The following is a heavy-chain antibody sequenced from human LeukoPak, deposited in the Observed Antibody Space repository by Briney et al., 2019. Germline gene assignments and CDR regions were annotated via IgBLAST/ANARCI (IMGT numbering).Heavy chain of an antibody. CDR3: ARAGWYQLLYYMDV. J-gene: IGHJ6*03. V-gene: IGHV4-59*01. CDR2: IYYSGST. D-gene: IGHD2-2*01. CDR1: GGSISSYY. Sequence: SETLSLTCTVSGGSISSYYWSWIRQPPGKGLEGIGYIYYSGSTNYNPSLTSRVTISVDTSKNQFSLKLSSVTAADTAVYYCARAGWYQLLYYMDVWGKGTTVTVSS.